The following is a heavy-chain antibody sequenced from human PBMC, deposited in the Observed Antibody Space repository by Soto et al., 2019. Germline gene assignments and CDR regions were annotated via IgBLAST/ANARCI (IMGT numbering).Heavy chain of an antibody. Sequence: PSETLSLTCAVYGGSFSGYYWSWIRQPPGKGLEWIGEINHSGSTNYNPSLKSRVTISVDTSKNQFSLKLSSVTAADTAVYYCARGFRQWLVYYYYGMDVWGQGTTVTGS. J-gene: IGHJ6*02. CDR3: ARGFRQWLVYYYYGMDV. CDR2: INHSGST. CDR1: GGSFSGYY. D-gene: IGHD6-19*01. V-gene: IGHV4-34*01.